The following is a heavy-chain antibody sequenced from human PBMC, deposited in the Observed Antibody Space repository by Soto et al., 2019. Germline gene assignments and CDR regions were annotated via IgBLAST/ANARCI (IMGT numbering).Heavy chain of an antibody. D-gene: IGHD2-2*01. Sequence: ASVKVSCKASGYTFTSYDINWVRQATGQGLEWMGWMNPNSGNTGYAQKFQGRVTMTRNTSISTAYMELSSLRSEDTAVYYCATGRPYCSSTSCYRKYNWFDPWGQGTLVTVSS. CDR1: GYTFTSYD. J-gene: IGHJ5*02. CDR3: ATGRPYCSSTSCYRKYNWFDP. V-gene: IGHV1-8*01. CDR2: MNPNSGNT.